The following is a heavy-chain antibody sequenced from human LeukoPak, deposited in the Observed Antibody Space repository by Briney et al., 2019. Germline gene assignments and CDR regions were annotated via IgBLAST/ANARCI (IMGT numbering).Heavy chain of an antibody. J-gene: IGHJ3*02. CDR3: ARDRFLEWLSHHDAFDI. D-gene: IGHD3-3*01. V-gene: IGHV4-4*07. CDR1: GGSISSYY. Sequence: SETLSLTCTVSGGSISSYYWSWIRQPAGKGLEWIGRIYTSGSTNYNPSLKSQVTMSVDTSKNQFSLKLSSVTAADTAVYYCARDRFLEWLSHHDAFDIWGQGTMVTVSS. CDR2: IYTSGST.